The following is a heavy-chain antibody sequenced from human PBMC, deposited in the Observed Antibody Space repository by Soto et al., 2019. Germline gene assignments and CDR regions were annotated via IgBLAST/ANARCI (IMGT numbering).Heavy chain of an antibody. CDR3: ARDSTPDLRHFVGAKSFDY. J-gene: IGHJ4*02. D-gene: IGHD1-26*01. CDR1: GYTFTSYG. Sequence: ASVKVSCKASGYTFTSYGISWVRQAPGQGLERMGWISAYNGNTNYAQKLQGRVTMTTDTSTSTAYMELRSLRSDDTAVYYCARDSTPDLRHFVGAKSFDYWGQGTLVTVSS. V-gene: IGHV1-18*01. CDR2: ISAYNGNT.